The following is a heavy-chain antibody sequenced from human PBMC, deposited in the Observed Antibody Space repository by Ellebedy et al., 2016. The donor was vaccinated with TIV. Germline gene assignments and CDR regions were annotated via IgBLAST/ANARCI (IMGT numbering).Heavy chain of an antibody. Sequence: GESLKISCGASGLTFSIYAMTWVRQAPGKGLEWLSTIERNGLTTYYAQYVKGRFTISRENFNNTVFLQMNSLRAEDTAVYYCAKGGRIQLTDVWGQGTTVIVSS. J-gene: IGHJ6*02. V-gene: IGHV3-23*05. D-gene: IGHD5-18*01. CDR1: GLTFSIYA. CDR2: IERNGLTT. CDR3: AKGGRIQLTDV.